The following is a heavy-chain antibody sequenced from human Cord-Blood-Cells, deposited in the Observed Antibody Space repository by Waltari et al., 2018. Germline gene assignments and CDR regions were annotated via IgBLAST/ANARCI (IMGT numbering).Heavy chain of an antibody. CDR1: GFSLSTSGVG. Sequence: QITLKESGPTLVKPTQTLTLTCTFSGFSLSTSGVGVGWIRQPPGKALEWLALIYWNDDKRYSPSLKSRLTITKDTSKNQVVLTMTNMDPVDTATYYCAQVGSSSNAFDIWGQGTMVTVSS. CDR2: IYWNDDK. CDR3: AQVGSSSNAFDI. V-gene: IGHV2-5*01. J-gene: IGHJ3*02. D-gene: IGHD6-6*01.